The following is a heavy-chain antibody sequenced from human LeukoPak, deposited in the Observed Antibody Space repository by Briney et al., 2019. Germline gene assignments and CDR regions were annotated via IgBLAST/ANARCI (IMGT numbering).Heavy chain of an antibody. J-gene: IGHJ4*02. CDR1: GYTFTSYA. CDR3: ARRVGATTPFDY. CDR2: INAGNGNT. D-gene: IGHD1-26*01. Sequence: ASVKVSCTASGYTFTSYAMHWVRQAPGQRLEWMGWINAGNGNTKYSQKFQGRVTITRDTSASTAYMELSSLRSEDTAVYYCARRVGATTPFDYWGQGTLVTVSS. V-gene: IGHV1-3*01.